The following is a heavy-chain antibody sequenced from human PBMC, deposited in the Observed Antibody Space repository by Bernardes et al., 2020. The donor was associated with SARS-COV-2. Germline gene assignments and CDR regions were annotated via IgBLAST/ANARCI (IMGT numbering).Heavy chain of an antibody. CDR1: GFTFSSYW. CDR3: ARAAESYYDFWSGPLKFDP. CDR2: IKQDGSEK. J-gene: IGHJ5*02. D-gene: IGHD3-3*01. Sequence: GGSLRLSCAASGFTFSSYWMSWVRQAPGKGLEWVANIKQDGSEKYYVDSVKGRFTISRDNAKNSLYLQMNSLRAEDTAVYYCARAAESYYDFWSGPLKFDPWGQGTLVTVSS. V-gene: IGHV3-7*01.